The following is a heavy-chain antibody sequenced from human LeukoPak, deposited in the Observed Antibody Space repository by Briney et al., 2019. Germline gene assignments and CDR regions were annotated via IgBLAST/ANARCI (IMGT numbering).Heavy chain of an antibody. CDR2: IYYSGST. Sequence: SETLSLTCTVSGGSISSDDWSWIRQPPGKGLEWIGYIYYSGSTNYNPSPKSRVTISVDTSKNQFSLKLSSVTAADTAVYYCASWRAAAVHSYWYFDLWGRGTLVTVSS. J-gene: IGHJ2*01. V-gene: IGHV4-59*01. D-gene: IGHD6-13*01. CDR3: ASWRAAAVHSYWYFDL. CDR1: GGSISSDD.